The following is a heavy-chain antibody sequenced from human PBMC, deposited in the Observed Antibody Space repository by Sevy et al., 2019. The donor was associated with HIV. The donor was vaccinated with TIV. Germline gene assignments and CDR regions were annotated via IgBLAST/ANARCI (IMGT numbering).Heavy chain of an antibody. V-gene: IGHV4-39*01. CDR1: GGSISSSSYY. J-gene: IGHJ6*02. CDR3: ARRRIAAAINYYYYGMDV. CDR2: TYYSGST. D-gene: IGHD6-13*01. Sequence: SESLSLTCTVSGGSISSSSYYWGWIRQPPGKGLEWIGSTYYSGSTYYNPSLKSRVTISVDTSKNQFSLKLSSVTAADTAVYYCARRRIAAAINYYYYGMDVWGQGTTVTVSS.